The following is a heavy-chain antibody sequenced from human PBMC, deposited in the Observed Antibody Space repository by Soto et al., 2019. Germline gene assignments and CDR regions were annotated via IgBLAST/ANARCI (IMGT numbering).Heavy chain of an antibody. Sequence: SVKVSCXASGGTFSSYAISWVRQAPGQGLEWMGGIIPIFGTANYAQKFQGRVTITADESTSTAYMELSSLRSEDTAVYYCARYDSSGWYEYYYGMDVWGQGTTVTVSS. CDR2: IIPIFGTA. V-gene: IGHV1-69*13. CDR3: ARYDSSGWYEYYYGMDV. D-gene: IGHD6-19*01. J-gene: IGHJ6*02. CDR1: GGTFSSYA.